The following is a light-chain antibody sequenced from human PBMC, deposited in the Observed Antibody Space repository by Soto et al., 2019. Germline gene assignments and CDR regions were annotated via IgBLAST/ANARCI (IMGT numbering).Light chain of an antibody. CDR3: AAWDDSLNGYV. J-gene: IGLJ1*01. V-gene: IGLV1-44*01. CDR2: SND. Sequence: QSVLTQPPSASGTPGQRVTISCFGSSSTIGSNTVNWYQQLPGAAPKLLIYSNDRRPSGVPDRFSGSKSGSSASLAISGLQSEDEADYYCAAWDDSLNGYVFGTGTKVTVL. CDR1: SSTIGSNT.